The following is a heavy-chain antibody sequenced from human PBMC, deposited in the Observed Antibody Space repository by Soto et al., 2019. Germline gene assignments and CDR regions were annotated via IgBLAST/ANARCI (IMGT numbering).Heavy chain of an antibody. CDR2: FDPEDGET. V-gene: IGHV1-24*01. Sequence: ASVKVSCKVSGYTLTELSMHWVRQAPGKGLERMGGFDPEDGETIYAQKFQGRVTMTGDTSTDTAYMELSSLRSEDTAVYYCATRNRRYCSSTRCYRGWVWFDPWGQGTLVTVSS. J-gene: IGHJ5*02. CDR3: ATRNRRYCSSTRCYRGWVWFDP. D-gene: IGHD2-2*02. CDR1: GYTLTELS.